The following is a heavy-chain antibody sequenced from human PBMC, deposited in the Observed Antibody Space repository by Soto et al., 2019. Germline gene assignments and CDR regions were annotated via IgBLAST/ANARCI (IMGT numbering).Heavy chain of an antibody. CDR1: GGTFSSYA. CDR2: IIPTFGTA. D-gene: IGHD2-15*01. CDR3: AREVVVVVAATYYYGMDV. V-gene: IGHV1-69*01. J-gene: IGHJ6*02. Sequence: QVQLVQSGAEVKKPGSSVKVSCKASGGTFSSYAISWVRQAPGQGLEWMGGIIPTFGTANYAQKFQGRVTITEEEATTTAYMELSSLRSEDTAVYYCAREVVVVVAATYYYGMDVWGQGTTVTVSS.